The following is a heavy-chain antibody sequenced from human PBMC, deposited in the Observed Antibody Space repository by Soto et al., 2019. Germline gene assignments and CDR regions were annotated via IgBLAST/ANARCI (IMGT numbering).Heavy chain of an antibody. CDR2: ISSSGSTI. Sequence: GGSLRLSCAASGFTFSSYEMNWVRQAPGKGLEWVSYISSSGSTIYYADSVKGRFTISRDNAKNSLYLQMNSLRAEDTAVYYCAXLPLEYSSAYYYYGMDVWGQGTTVTVSS. CDR1: GFTFSSYE. D-gene: IGHD6-6*01. V-gene: IGHV3-48*03. J-gene: IGHJ6*02. CDR3: AXLPLEYSSAYYYYGMDV.